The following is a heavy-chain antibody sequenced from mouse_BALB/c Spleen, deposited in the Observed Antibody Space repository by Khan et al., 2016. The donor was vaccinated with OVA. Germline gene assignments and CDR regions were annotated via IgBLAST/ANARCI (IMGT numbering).Heavy chain of an antibody. CDR2: IDPFSGGT. D-gene: IGHD2-2*01. V-gene: IGHV1S135*01. CDR3: TRHGYVAWFTY. J-gene: IGHJ3*01. Sequence: VQLQQSGPELMKPGASVKISCKASGYSFTDYYIHWVIQSHGKSLEWIVYIDPFSGGTTYNQKFRGKATLTVDKSSSPAYIHLSNLTSEDSAVYYCTRHGYVAWFTYWGQGTLVTVSA. CDR1: GYSFTDYY.